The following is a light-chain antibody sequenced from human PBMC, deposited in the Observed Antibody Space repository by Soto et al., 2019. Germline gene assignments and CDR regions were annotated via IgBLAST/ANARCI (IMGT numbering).Light chain of an antibody. Sequence: QSVLTQPPSASGTPGQRVTISCSGSSSNIGSNYVYWYQQLPGTAPKLLIYRNNKRPSGVPDRFSGSKSGTSASLPISGLRSEDEADYYCATWDDSLSGYVFATGTKVTVL. CDR1: SSNIGSNY. J-gene: IGLJ1*01. V-gene: IGLV1-47*01. CDR2: RNN. CDR3: ATWDDSLSGYV.